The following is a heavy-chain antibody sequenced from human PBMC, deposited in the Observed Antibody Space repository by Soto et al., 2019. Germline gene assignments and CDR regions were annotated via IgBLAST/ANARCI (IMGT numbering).Heavy chain of an antibody. CDR1: GFTFSSYA. CDR2: ISSNGGST. J-gene: IGHJ6*03. CDR3: ARPLAPSVDWGIYYYYMDV. V-gene: IGHV3-64*01. D-gene: IGHD3-16*01. Sequence: GGSLRLSCAASGFTFSSYAMHWVRQAPGKGLEYVSAISSNGGSTYYANSVKGRFTISRDNSKNTLYLQMGSLRAEDMAVYYCARPLAPSVDWGIYYYYMDVWGKGTTVTVSS.